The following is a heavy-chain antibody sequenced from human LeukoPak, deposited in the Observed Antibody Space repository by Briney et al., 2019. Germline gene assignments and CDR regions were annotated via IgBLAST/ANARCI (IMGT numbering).Heavy chain of an antibody. CDR2: IGSSGSSI. CDR1: GFTFSDYY. D-gene: IGHD6-19*01. J-gene: IGHJ2*01. V-gene: IGHV3-11*01. CDR3: ARDGITVTGTHWYFDL. Sequence: GGSLRLSCAASGFTFSDYYMSWIRQAPGKGLEWVSYIGSSGSSIYYADSVKGRFTISRDNAKKSVYLQMDSLRAEDTAVYYCARDGITVTGTHWYFDLWGRGTLVSVSS.